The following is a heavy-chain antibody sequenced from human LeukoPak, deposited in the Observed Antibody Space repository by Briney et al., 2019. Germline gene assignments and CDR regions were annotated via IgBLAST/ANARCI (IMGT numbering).Heavy chain of an antibody. CDR2: ISSSSSYI. CDR1: GFTFSSYS. J-gene: IGHJ3*02. V-gene: IGHV3-21*01. CDR3: ARDGHDAFDI. Sequence: GGSLRLSCAASGFTFSSYSMNWVRQAPGEGLEWVSSISSSSSYIYYADSVKGRFTISRDNAKNSLYLQMNSLRAEDTAVYYCARDGHDAFDIWGQGTMVTVSS.